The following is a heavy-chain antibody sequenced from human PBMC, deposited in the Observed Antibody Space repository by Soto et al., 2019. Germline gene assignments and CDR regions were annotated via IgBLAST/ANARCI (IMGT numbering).Heavy chain of an antibody. CDR3: ARATLDYDFWSGYYTYFDY. D-gene: IGHD3-3*01. CDR2: INSDGSST. V-gene: IGHV3-74*01. J-gene: IGHJ4*02. Sequence: GGSLRLSCAASGFTFSSYWMHWVRQAPGKGLVWVSRINSDGSSTSYADSVKGRFTISRDNAKNTLYLQMNSLRAVDTAVYYCARATLDYDFWSGYYTYFDYWGQGTLVTVSS. CDR1: GFTFSSYW.